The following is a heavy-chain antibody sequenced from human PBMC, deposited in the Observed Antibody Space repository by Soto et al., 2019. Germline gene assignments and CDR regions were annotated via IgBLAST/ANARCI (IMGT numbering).Heavy chain of an antibody. J-gene: IGHJ4*02. CDR3: ARDSGEMATGFDY. D-gene: IGHD2-8*02. Sequence: PSETLSLTCTVSGGSISSYYWSWIRQPPGKGLEWIGYIYYSGSTNYNPSLKSRVTISVDTSKNQFSLKLSSVTAADTAVYCCARDSGEMATGFDYCGQGTLVTVSS. CDR1: GGSISSYY. CDR2: IYYSGST. V-gene: IGHV4-59*01.